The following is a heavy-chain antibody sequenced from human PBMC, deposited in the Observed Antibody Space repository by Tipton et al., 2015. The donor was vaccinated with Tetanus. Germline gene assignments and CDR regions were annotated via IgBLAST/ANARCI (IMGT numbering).Heavy chain of an antibody. Sequence: TLSLTCTVSGGSVNSGGYLWTWIPLHPRKGPEYIGDVYNSGTTYYKPSLERRVTISIDISTNQFSLSLTSVTAADTALYYCAREVYNGGFYSGVDSWGQGTQVSVSS. CDR3: AREVYNGGFYSGVDS. J-gene: IGHJ4*02. V-gene: IGHV4-31*03. CDR1: GGSVNSGGYL. CDR2: VYNSGTT. D-gene: IGHD2-21*01.